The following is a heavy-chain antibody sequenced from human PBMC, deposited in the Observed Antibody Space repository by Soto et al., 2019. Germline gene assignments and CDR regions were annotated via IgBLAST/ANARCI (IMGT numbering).Heavy chain of an antibody. D-gene: IGHD6-13*01. Sequence: GGSLRLSCAASGFTFSSYWMSWVRQAPGKGLEWVANIKQDGSDKYYVDSVKGRLNISRDNAKNSLYLQMNSLRAEDTAVYYCATSAAAPGNYWGQGTMVTVSS. CDR2: IKQDGSDK. CDR1: GFTFSSYW. J-gene: IGHJ4*02. V-gene: IGHV3-7*01. CDR3: ATSAAAPGNY.